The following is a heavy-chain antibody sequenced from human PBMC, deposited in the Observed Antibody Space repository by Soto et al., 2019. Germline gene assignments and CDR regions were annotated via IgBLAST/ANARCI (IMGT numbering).Heavy chain of an antibody. V-gene: IGHV3-23*01. D-gene: IGHD1-1*01. CDR2: ISGSGGST. Sequence: PGGSLRLSCAASGFTFSSYAMSWVRQAPGKGLEWVSAISGSGGSTYYADSVKGRFTISRDNSKNTLYLQMNSLRAEDTAVYYCAKGGTNSNKYYYYYYYIDVWGKGTTVTVSS. CDR1: GFTFSSYA. CDR3: AKGGTNSNKYYYYYYYIDV. J-gene: IGHJ6*03.